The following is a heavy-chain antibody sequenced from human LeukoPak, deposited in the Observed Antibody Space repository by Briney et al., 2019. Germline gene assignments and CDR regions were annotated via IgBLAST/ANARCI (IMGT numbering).Heavy chain of an antibody. CDR2: FYSGGSA. CDR1: GFTFSTCA. D-gene: IGHD3-10*01. V-gene: IGHV3-23*03. J-gene: IGHJ4*02. CDR3: ATPGGSGDYPYPTYFNY. Sequence: PGGSLRLSCAASGFTFSTCAMSWVRQAPGKGLEWVSVFYSGGSAYYADSVKGRFTISRDLSTNTLFLQMISLRAEDTAVYYCATPGGSGDYPYPTYFNYWGQGTLITVSS.